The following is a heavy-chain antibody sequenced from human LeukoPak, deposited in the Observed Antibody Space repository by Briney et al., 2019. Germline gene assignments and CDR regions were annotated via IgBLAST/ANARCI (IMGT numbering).Heavy chain of an antibody. CDR2: IYGSGRT. J-gene: IGHJ4*02. CDR1: GISINSHY. CDR3: VVSPNQDFFDY. Sequence: SETLSLTCTVSGISINSHYLNCIRQPPGKGLEWIGHIYGSGRTNYNPSLKSRVTMSVDTSKRQFSLNLKSLTAADTAVYYCVVSPNQDFFDYWGQGPLVTVSS. V-gene: IGHV4-4*09.